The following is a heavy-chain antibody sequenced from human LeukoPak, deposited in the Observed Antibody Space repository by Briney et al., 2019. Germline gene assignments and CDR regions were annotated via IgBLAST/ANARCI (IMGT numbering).Heavy chain of an antibody. D-gene: IGHD4-17*01. Sequence: ASVKVSCKASGGTFSSYAISWVRQAPGQGLEWMGWNNPNSGGTNYAQKFQGRVTMTRDTSISTAYMELSRLRSDDTAVYYCARVGGPYGDYLDYWGQGTLVTVSS. V-gene: IGHV1-2*02. J-gene: IGHJ4*02. CDR1: GGTFSSYA. CDR2: NNPNSGGT. CDR3: ARVGGPYGDYLDY.